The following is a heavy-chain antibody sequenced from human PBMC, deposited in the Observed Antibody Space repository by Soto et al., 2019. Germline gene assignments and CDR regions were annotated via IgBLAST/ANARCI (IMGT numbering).Heavy chain of an antibody. V-gene: IGHV3-13*01. CDR2: IGTAGDT. D-gene: IGHD2-15*01. CDR1: GFTFSSYD. J-gene: IGHJ4*02. Sequence: GGSLRLSCAASGFTFSSYDMHWVRQATGKGLEWVSAIGTAGDTYYPGSVKGRFTISRENAKNSLYLQMNSLRAEDTAVYYCARDAGYCSGGSCYWFDYWGQGTLVTVSS. CDR3: ARDAGYCSGGSCYWFDY.